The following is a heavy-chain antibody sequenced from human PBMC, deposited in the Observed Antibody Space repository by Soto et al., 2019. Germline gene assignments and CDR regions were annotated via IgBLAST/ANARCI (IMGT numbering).Heavy chain of an antibody. Sequence: EVQLVESGGGLVQPGGSLRLSCAASGFTFSGYNMNWVRQAPGKGLVWVSSISTDASSTSYADPVKGRFTISRDNAKNTLYLQMNSVRAEDTAVYYCARLPNKSPQNWGQGTLVIVSP. CDR1: GFTFSGYN. CDR3: ARLPNKSPQN. J-gene: IGHJ1*01. CDR2: ISTDASST. V-gene: IGHV3-74*02.